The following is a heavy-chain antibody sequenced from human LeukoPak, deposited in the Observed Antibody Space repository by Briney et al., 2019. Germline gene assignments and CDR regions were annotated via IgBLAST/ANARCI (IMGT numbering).Heavy chain of an antibody. D-gene: IGHD3-22*01. CDR2: ISYDGSNK. V-gene: IGHV3-30-3*01. J-gene: IGHJ6*01. CDR1: VFTFFSYA. Sequence: VRSLRLSCAAPVFTFFSYAIHCVRHTPRKGLEWVADISYDGSNKYYAHTVKGRFTLSRDNSKNTLYLQMNSLRAEDTAVYYCARDYDSSGYYYYYYGMDVWGQGTTVTVFS. CDR3: ARDYDSSGYYYYYYGMDV.